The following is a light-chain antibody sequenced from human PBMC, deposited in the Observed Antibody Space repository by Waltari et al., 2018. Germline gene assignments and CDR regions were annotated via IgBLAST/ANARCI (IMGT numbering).Light chain of an antibody. Sequence: EVVLTQSPAILSLSLGERASLSCRACQSVAEILAWYQQKPCQAPRLFMYAVSNRATGIPARVSGSGYGTDFALTISSLEHEDFAVYNCKQRNSWPITFGGGSKVEIK. V-gene: IGKV3-11*01. CDR1: QSVAEI. CDR2: AVS. CDR3: KQRNSWPIT. J-gene: IGKJ4*01.